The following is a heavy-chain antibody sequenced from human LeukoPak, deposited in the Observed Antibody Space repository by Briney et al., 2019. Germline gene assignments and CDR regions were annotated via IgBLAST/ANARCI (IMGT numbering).Heavy chain of an antibody. CDR2: ISAYNGDT. J-gene: IGHJ5*02. V-gene: IGHV1-18*01. CDR1: GYTFNSYG. Sequence: GASVKVSCKTSGYTFNSYGIAWVRQAPGQGLEWGGWISAYNGDTNYAQNLQQRVTMNTDTSTTTAYMELRSLRSDDTAVYYCAREGSLYDSGNYYLSWFDPWGQGTLVTVSS. CDR3: AREGSLYDSGNYYLSWFDP. D-gene: IGHD3-22*01.